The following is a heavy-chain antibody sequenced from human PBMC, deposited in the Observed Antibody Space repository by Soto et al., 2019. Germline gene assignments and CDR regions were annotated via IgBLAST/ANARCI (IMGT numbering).Heavy chain of an antibody. D-gene: IGHD2-15*01. CDR1: EFTFSNYA. Sequence: PGGSLRLSCAASEFTFSNYAMSWVRQAPGKGLEWVSSISDNGGTTYYADSVKGRFTISRDTSENTLHLQMDSLRVEDTAVYYCARDDVLCDGGRCCGIPLDVWGKGTTVTVSS. CDR2: ISDNGGTT. CDR3: ARDDVLCDGGRCCGIPLDV. J-gene: IGHJ6*04. V-gene: IGHV3-23*01.